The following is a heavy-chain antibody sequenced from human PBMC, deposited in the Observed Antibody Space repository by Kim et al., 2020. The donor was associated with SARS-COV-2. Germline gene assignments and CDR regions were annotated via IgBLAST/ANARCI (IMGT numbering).Heavy chain of an antibody. J-gene: IGHJ6*02. D-gene: IGHD2-15*01. CDR3: AKAPYCSGGSCYSDYYYGMDV. CDR1: GFTFDDYA. Sequence: GGSLRLSCAASGFTFDDYAMHWVRQAPGKGLEWVSLISWDGGSTYYADSVKGRFTISRDNSKNSLYLQMNSLRAEDTALYYCAKAPYCSGGSCYSDYYYGMDVWGQGTTVTVSS. V-gene: IGHV3-43D*03. CDR2: ISWDGGST.